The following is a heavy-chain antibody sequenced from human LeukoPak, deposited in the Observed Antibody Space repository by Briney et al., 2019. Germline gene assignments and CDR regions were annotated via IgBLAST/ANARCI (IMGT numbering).Heavy chain of an antibody. D-gene: IGHD3-10*01. CDR2: IKQDGSEK. Sequence: PGGSLRLSCAASGFTFSGHWMSWVRQAPGKGLEWVANIKQDGSEKYYVDSVKGRFTISRDNAKNSLYLQMNSLRSEDTAVYYCARLRLLWFGESYFDYWGQGTLVTVPS. CDR3: ARLRLLWFGESYFDY. J-gene: IGHJ4*02. V-gene: IGHV3-7*01. CDR1: GFTFSGHW.